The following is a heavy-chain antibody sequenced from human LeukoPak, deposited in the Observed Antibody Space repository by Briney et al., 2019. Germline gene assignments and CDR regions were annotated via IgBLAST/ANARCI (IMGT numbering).Heavy chain of an antibody. CDR3: AKDAVAGNRYFDY. V-gene: IGHV3-30*02. Sequence: PGGSLRLSWAASGFTVSSYGMHWVRQAPGKGLEWVAFIRYDGSNKYYADSVKGRFTISRDNSKNTLYMQMNSLRAEDTAVYYCAKDAVAGNRYFDYWGQGTLVTVSS. D-gene: IGHD6-19*01. CDR2: IRYDGSNK. J-gene: IGHJ4*02. CDR1: GFTVSSYG.